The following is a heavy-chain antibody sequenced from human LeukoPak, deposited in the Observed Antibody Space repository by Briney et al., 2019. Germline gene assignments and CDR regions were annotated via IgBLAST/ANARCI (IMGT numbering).Heavy chain of an antibody. J-gene: IGHJ3*02. V-gene: IGHV3-23*01. CDR3: AVHKLAGAAMNWIDAFDI. D-gene: IGHD2-2*01. CDR2: ISCSDGST. Sequence: GGSLRLSCAASGFTFSSYAMNWVRQAPGKGLEWVSAISCSDGSTYYADSVKGRFTISRDNSKFNPYMRMISLRVEDAAVEDSAVHKLAGAAMNWIDAFDIWGQGTLVTVSS. CDR1: GFTFSSYA.